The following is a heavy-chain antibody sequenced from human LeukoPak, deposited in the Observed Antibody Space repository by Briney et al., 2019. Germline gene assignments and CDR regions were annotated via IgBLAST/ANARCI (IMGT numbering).Heavy chain of an antibody. J-gene: IGHJ6*03. CDR2: IYYSGST. D-gene: IGHD4-17*01. CDR1: GGSISSYY. V-gene: IGHV4-59*08. Sequence: PSETLSLTCTVSGGSISSYYWSWIRQPPGKGLEWIGYIYYSGSTNYNPSLKSRVTISVDTSKNQFSLKLSSVTAADTAVYYCARRPTTVTTGYHYYYMDVWGKGTTVTVSS. CDR3: ARRPTTVTTGYHYYYMDV.